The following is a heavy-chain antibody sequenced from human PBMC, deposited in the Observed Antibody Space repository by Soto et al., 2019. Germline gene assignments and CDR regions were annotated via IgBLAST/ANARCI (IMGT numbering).Heavy chain of an antibody. CDR1: GFSFSSYG. CDR3: AKAHYFDSTAYYYHFDY. D-gene: IGHD3-22*01. Sequence: VELVESGGGVVQPGGSLRLSCAASGFSFSSYGMHWVRLAPGKGLEWVAVIAYDGTKRYYAESVKGRFTISRDNSKNTLYLQMSSLRAEDTAVYYCAKAHYFDSTAYYYHFDYWGQGTLVTVSS. V-gene: IGHV3-30*18. J-gene: IGHJ4*02. CDR2: IAYDGTKR.